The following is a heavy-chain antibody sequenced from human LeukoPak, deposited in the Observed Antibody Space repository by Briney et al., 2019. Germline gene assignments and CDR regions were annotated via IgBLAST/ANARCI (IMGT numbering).Heavy chain of an antibody. CDR2: IIPIFGTA. Sequence: SVKVSCKASGGTFSSYAISWVRQAPGQGLEWMGGIIPIFGTANYAQKFQGRVTITADESTSTAYMELSSLRSEDTAVYYCARDIGPFLPDPRFLNWFDPWGQGTLVTVSS. J-gene: IGHJ5*02. CDR1: GGTFSSYA. D-gene: IGHD1-14*01. V-gene: IGHV1-69*13. CDR3: ARDIGPFLPDPRFLNWFDP.